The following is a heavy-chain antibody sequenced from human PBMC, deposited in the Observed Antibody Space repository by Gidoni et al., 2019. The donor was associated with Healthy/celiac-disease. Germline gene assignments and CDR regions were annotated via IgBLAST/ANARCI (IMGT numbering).Heavy chain of an antibody. CDR2: ISWNSGSI. V-gene: IGHV3-9*01. CDR3: AKSVRRRGVIITGAFDI. Sequence: EVQLVESGGGLVQPGRSLRLSCAASGFTFADYAMHWVRQAPGKGLEWVSGISWNSGSIGYADSVKGRFTISRDNAKNSLYLQMNSLRAEDTALYYCAKSVRRRGVIITGAFDIWGQGTMVTVSS. J-gene: IGHJ3*02. CDR1: GFTFADYA. D-gene: IGHD3-10*01.